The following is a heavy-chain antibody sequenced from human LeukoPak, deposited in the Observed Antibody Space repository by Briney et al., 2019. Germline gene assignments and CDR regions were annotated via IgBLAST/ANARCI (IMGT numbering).Heavy chain of an antibody. J-gene: IGHJ4*02. CDR2: IYSGGAT. Sequence: PGGSLRLSCVASGFTFIPYSMNWVRQAPGKGLEWVSVIYSGGATYYADSVKGRFTISKDNSKSTLYLQLNSLRAEDTAVYYCARDASGHYFDYWGQGTLVTVSS. CDR3: ARDASGHYFDY. V-gene: IGHV3-66*01. CDR1: GFTFIPYS. D-gene: IGHD1-26*01.